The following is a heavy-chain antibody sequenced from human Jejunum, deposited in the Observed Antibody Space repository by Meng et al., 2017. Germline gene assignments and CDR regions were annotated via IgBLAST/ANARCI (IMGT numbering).Heavy chain of an antibody. J-gene: IGHJ4*02. Sequence: HVPLQQSGPRLGLTSVTLSPTCSGSVGCILDPASWGRGRPPPGTGLVWLGAIVVVVNRGALFQKSSLMGRVTVSVDTSKNHFSLTLKSVTAADTAVYYCARVSHFCRGGSCFGFYFDYWGQGMLVTVSS. CDR3: ARVSHFCRGGSCFGFYFDY. CDR1: VGCILDPAS. D-gene: IGHD3-3*02. CDR2: IVVVVNRGAL. V-gene: IGHV4/OR15-8*01.